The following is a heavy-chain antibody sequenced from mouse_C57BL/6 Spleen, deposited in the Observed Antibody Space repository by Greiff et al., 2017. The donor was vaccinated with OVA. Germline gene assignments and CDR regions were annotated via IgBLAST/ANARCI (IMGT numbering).Heavy chain of an antibody. D-gene: IGHD1-1*01. CDR2: INPGSGGT. Sequence: QVQLQQSGAELVRPGTSVKVSCKASGYAFTNYLIEWVKQRPGQGLEWIGVINPGSGGTNYNEKFKGKATLTVDKSSSTAYMELRSLTSEDSAVYYCARPYYYGSSYYFDYWGQGTTLTVSS. CDR1: GYAFTNYL. J-gene: IGHJ2*01. CDR3: ARPYYYGSSYYFDY. V-gene: IGHV1-54*01.